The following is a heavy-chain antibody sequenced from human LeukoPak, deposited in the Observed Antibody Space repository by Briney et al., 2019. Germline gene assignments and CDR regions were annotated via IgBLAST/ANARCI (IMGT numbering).Heavy chain of an antibody. CDR2: INPSAGNT. J-gene: IGHJ4*02. V-gene: IGHV1-46*01. CDR3: ARARPIKCYFDY. Sequence: ASVKVSCKASGYTFINYYVHWVRQAPGQGPEYMGIINPSAGNTNYAQKFQGRITMTRDTSTTTVYMELSSLVSEDTAVYYCARARPIKCYFDYWGQGTLVTVSS. CDR1: GYTFINYY.